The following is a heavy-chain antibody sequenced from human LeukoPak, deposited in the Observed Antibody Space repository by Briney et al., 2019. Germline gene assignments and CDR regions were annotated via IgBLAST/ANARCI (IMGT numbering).Heavy chain of an antibody. CDR2: IYHSGST. V-gene: IGHV4-59*08. CDR3: ARRRYDYFDY. Sequence: KPSETLSLTCTVSGGSISSYYWSWIRQPPGKGLEWIGYIYHSGSTNYNPSLKSRVTISVDTSKNQFSLKLSSVTAADTAVYYCARRRYDYFDYWGQGTLVTVSS. CDR1: GGSISSYY. D-gene: IGHD3-16*01. J-gene: IGHJ4*02.